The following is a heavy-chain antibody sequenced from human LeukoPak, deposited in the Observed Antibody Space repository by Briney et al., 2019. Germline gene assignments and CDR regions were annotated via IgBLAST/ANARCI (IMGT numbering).Heavy chain of an antibody. CDR3: AKDFWAFGGVSGD. D-gene: IGHD3-16*01. CDR2: IRDDGSNK. J-gene: IGHJ4*02. V-gene: IGHV3-30*02. CDR1: GFTFSSYG. Sequence: GGSLRLSCAASGFTFSSYGMHWVREAPGKGLEWGAFIRDDGSNKYYADSVKGRFTISRDNSKNTLYLQMNSLRAEDTAVYYCAKDFWAFGGVSGDWGQGTLVTVSS.